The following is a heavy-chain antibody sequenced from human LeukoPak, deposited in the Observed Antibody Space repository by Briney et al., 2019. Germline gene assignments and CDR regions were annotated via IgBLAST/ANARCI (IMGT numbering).Heavy chain of an antibody. D-gene: IGHD3-10*01. CDR3: ATLSRYGSGSYYYYFEQ. V-gene: IGHV1-46*01. CDR2: TNPDGGST. J-gene: IGHJ4*02. CDR1: GYTFTNYY. Sequence: ASVKVSCKASGYTFTNYYMHWVRQASGQRFEWMGMTNPDGGSTTYAQKFQGRVTMTRDTSTRTVYMDLSSLRSEDTAMYYCATLSRYGSGSYYYYFEQWGQGTLVTVSS.